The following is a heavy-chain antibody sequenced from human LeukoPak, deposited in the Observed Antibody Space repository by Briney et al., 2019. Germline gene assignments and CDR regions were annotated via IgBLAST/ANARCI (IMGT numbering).Heavy chain of an antibody. CDR2: IYYSGST. CDR1: GFTFSDYY. V-gene: IGHV4-38-2*02. D-gene: IGHD6-25*01. Sequence: GSLRLSCAASGFTFSDYYMSWIRQPPGKGLEWIGSIYYSGSTYYNPSLKSRVTISVDTSKNQFSLKLSSVTAADTAVYYCARDHRGYADYFDYWGQGTLVTVSS. CDR3: ARDHRGYADYFDY. J-gene: IGHJ4*02.